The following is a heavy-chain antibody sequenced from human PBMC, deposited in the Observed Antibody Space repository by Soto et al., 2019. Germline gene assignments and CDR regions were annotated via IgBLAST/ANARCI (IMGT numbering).Heavy chain of an antibody. J-gene: IGHJ3*02. CDR2: ISYSGST. Sequence: QVQLQESGPGLVKPSETLSLICTVSGGSISSYYWTWIRQPPGKGLEWIGYISYSGSTKYNPSLKSRLTILIDTSKNQFSLKVSSVTAADTAVYYCAGGGFASDIWGQGTMVTVSS. D-gene: IGHD3-16*01. CDR3: AGGGFASDI. CDR1: GGSISSYY. V-gene: IGHV4-59*01.